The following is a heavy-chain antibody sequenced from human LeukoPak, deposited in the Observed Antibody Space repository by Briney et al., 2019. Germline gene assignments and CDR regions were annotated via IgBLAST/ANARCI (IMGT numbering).Heavy chain of an antibody. J-gene: IGHJ6*03. CDR1: GYTFTSYD. Sequence: ASVKVSCKASGYTFTSYDINWVRQATGQGLEWMGWMNPNSGNTGYAQKFQGRVTITRNTSISTAYMDLSSLRSDDTAVYYCARRAVAYYYYYYMDVWGKGTTVTVSS. CDR2: MNPNSGNT. D-gene: IGHD6-19*01. CDR3: ARRAVAYYYYYYMDV. V-gene: IGHV1-8*03.